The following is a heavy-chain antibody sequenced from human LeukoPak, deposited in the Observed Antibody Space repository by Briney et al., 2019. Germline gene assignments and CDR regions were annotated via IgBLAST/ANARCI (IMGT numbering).Heavy chain of an antibody. CDR2: IYSGGST. V-gene: IGHV3-53*01. CDR3: AKVGYNWNYGPDY. J-gene: IGHJ4*02. CDR1: GFTVSSNY. Sequence: GGSLRLSCAASGFTVSSNYMSWVRQAPGKGLEWVSVIYSGGSTYYADSVKGRFTISRDNSKNTLYLQMNSLRAEDTAVYYCAKVGYNWNYGPDYWGQGTLVTVSS. D-gene: IGHD1-7*01.